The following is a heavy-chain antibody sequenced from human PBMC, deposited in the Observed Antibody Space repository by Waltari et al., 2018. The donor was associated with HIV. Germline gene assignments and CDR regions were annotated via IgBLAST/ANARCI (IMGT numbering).Heavy chain of an antibody. Sequence: QVQLVQSGAEVKKVGASVKVSCKASGYIFTSYGISWVRQAPGQGLEWMGWISAFNGNTKYSQNFQGRVTMTTDTPTTTAYMEVRSLRSDDTAVYYCARDDRNWNFPYYLDYWGQGTLVTVSS. CDR3: ARDDRNWNFPYYLDY. CDR1: GYIFTSYG. D-gene: IGHD3-22*01. J-gene: IGHJ4*02. V-gene: IGHV1-18*01. CDR2: ISAFNGNT.